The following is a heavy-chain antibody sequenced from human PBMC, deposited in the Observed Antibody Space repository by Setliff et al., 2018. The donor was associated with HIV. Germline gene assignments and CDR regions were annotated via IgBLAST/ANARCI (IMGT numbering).Heavy chain of an antibody. V-gene: IGHV4-34*01. CDR3: ARGHGDAFDI. CDR2: INHSGST. Sequence: PSETLSLTCAVYGGSFSDNYWSWIRQSPGKGLEWIGEINHSGSTNYNPSLKSRVTISVDTSKNQFSLKLSSVTAADTAVYYCARGHGDAFDIWGQGTMVTV. CDR1: GGSFSDNY. J-gene: IGHJ3*02.